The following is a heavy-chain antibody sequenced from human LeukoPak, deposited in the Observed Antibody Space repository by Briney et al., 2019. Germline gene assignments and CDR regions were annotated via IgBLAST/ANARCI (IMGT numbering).Heavy chain of an antibody. CDR3: ARGPYDSSGYRFDY. D-gene: IGHD3-22*01. J-gene: IGHJ4*02. CDR2: IYSGGST. CDR1: EFTVSTNH. V-gene: IGHV3-66*01. Sequence: GGSLRLSCAASEFTVSTNHMSRVRQAPGKGLEWVSVIYSGGSTYYADSVKGRFTISRDNSKNTLYLQMDSLRAEDTAVYYCARGPYDSSGYRFDYWGQGTLVTVSS.